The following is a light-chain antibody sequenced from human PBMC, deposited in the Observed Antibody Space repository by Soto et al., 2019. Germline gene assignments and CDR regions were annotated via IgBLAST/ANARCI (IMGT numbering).Light chain of an antibody. J-gene: IGKJ5*01. CDR1: QSINSN. V-gene: IGKV3-15*01. CDR2: GAS. CDR3: QQYSDWPIT. Sequence: EVLMTQSPATLSVSPGDRATLSCRASQSINSNLAWYQQQPGQAPRLLIYGASTRATAVPDRFSGSGSGTDFTLTITSLQSDDFAVYCCQQYSDWPITFGQGTRLDIK.